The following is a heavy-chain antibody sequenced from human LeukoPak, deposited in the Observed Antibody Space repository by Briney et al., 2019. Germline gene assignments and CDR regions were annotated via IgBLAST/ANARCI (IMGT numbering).Heavy chain of an antibody. CDR2: ISTYSGNT. V-gene: IGHV1-18*01. CDR1: GYTFTSYG. CDR3: ARHSGRTFFDY. J-gene: IGHJ4*02. Sequence: GASLKVSCKASGYTFTSYGISWVRQAPGQGLEWMGWISTYSGNTNYAQKLQGRVIMTTHSSTGTAYMQRKSLRSDDTAVYYCARHSGRTFFDYWGQGTLVTVSS. D-gene: IGHD2/OR15-2a*01.